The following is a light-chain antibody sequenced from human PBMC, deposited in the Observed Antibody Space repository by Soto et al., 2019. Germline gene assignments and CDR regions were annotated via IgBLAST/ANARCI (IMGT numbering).Light chain of an antibody. V-gene: IGKV1-39*01. Sequence: DIQMTPSPSSLSASVGDTVTITCRASQSISSYLNWYQQKPGKAPQLLIYAASSLQSGVPSRFSGIAAEKDFTLSISSRQPEDFATYYGQQSYRTPRTVGQGTKVELK. CDR3: QQSYRTPRT. J-gene: IGKJ1*01. CDR2: AAS. CDR1: QSISSY.